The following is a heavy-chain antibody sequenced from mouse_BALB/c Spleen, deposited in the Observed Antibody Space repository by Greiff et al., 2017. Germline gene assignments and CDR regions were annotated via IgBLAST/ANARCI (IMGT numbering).Heavy chain of an antibody. CDR1: GFTFSSFG. J-gene: IGHJ2*01. CDR2: ISSGSSTI. CDR3: AILSAGDY. V-gene: IGHV5-17*02. D-gene: IGHD6-1*01. Sequence: EVKLMESGGGLVQPGGSRKLSCAASGFTFSSFGMHWVRQAPEKGLEWVAYISSGSSTIYYADTVKGRFTISRDNPKNTLFLQMTSLRSEDTAMYYCAILSAGDYWGQGTTLTVSS.